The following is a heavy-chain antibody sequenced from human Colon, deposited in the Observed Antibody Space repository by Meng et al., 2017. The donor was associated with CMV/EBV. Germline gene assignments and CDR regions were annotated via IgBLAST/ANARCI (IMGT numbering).Heavy chain of an antibody. V-gene: IGHV1-18*01. CDR1: GYTFTSYG. CDR3: ARFVVVPAAIPNYGMDV. CDR2: ISAYNGNT. Sequence: ASVKVSCKASGYTFTSYGISWVRQAPGQGLEWMGWISAYNGNTNYAQKLQGRVTMTTDTSTSTAYMELRSLRSDDPAVYYCARFVVVPAAIPNYGMDVWGQGTTVTVSS. J-gene: IGHJ6*02. D-gene: IGHD2-2*02.